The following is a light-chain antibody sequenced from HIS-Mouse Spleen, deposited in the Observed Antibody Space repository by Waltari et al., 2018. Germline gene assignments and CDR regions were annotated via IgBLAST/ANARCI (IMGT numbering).Light chain of an antibody. CDR2: EGS. CDR3: CSYAGSSTLV. CDR1: SSDAGSYNL. Sequence: QSALTQPASVSGSPGQSITISCTGTSSDAGSYNLVPWYQQPPGKAPKLLIYEGSKRPSGVSNRFSGSKSGNTASLTISGLQAEDEADYYCCSYAGSSTLVFGGGTKLTVL. J-gene: IGLJ2*01. V-gene: IGLV2-23*01.